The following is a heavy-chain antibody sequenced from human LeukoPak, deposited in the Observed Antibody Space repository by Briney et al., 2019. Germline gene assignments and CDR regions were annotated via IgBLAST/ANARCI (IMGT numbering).Heavy chain of an antibody. Sequence: GASVKVSCKASGYTFTSYYMHWVRQAPGQGLEWMGITNPSVGSTSYAQKFQGRVTMTRDTSTSTAYMELSSLRSEDTAVYYCARVFPPVTGTLPDYWGQGTLVTVSS. D-gene: IGHD1-7*01. CDR3: ARVFPPVTGTLPDY. CDR2: TNPSVGST. CDR1: GYTFTSYY. J-gene: IGHJ4*02. V-gene: IGHV1-46*03.